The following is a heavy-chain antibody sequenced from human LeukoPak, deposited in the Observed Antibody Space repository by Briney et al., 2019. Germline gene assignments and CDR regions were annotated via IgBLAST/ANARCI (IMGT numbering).Heavy chain of an antibody. Sequence: SETLSLTCTVSGASISHYYWSWIRQPPGGGREWVPSISYGGSTTHNPSLESRVTIPVDTSQTQFSLRLNSMTAADTAVYYCARSIYGDYHGQRSDIWGQGTLVTVSS. CDR3: ARSIYGDYHGQRSDI. V-gene: IGHV4-59*08. CDR2: ISYGGST. J-gene: IGHJ4*02. CDR1: GASISHYY. D-gene: IGHD4-17*01.